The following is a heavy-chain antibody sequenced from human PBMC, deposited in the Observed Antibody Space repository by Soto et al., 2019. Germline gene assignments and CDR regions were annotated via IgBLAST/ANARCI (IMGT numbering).Heavy chain of an antibody. CDR3: ARGPIHLFGVTRTNWFDP. D-gene: IGHD3-3*01. CDR1: GGTLSSYA. V-gene: IGHV1-69*13. CDR2: IIPIFGTA. J-gene: IGHJ5*02. Sequence: SVKVSCKASGGTLSSYAISWVRQAPGQGLEWMGGIIPIFGTANYAQKFQGRVTITADESTSTAYMELSSLRSEDTAVYYCARGPIHLFGVTRTNWFDPWGQGTLVTVSS.